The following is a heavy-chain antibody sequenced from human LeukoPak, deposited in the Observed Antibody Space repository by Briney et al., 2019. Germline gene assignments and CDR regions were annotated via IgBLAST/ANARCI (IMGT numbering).Heavy chain of an antibody. CDR3: ARVHYYGSGSYQPPHFDY. V-gene: IGHV3-21*01. CDR1: GFTFSSYS. CDR2: ISSSSSDI. Sequence: GGSLRLSCAASGFTFSSYSMNWVRQAPGKGLEWVSSISSSSSDIYYADSVKGRFTISRDNAKNTLYLQMNSLRAEDTAVYYCARVHYYGSGSYQPPHFDYWGQGTLVTVSS. D-gene: IGHD3-10*01. J-gene: IGHJ4*02.